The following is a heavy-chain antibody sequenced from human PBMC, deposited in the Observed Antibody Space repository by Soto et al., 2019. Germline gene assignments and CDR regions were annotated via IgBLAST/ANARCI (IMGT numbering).Heavy chain of an antibody. CDR3: ARAAAGHPRYNWFDP. Sequence: SETLSLTCTVSGGSISSGGYYWSWIRQHPGKGLEWIGYIYYSGSTYYNPSLKSRVTISVDTSKNQFSLKLSSVTAADTAVYYCARAAAGHPRYNWFDPWGQGTLVTVSS. V-gene: IGHV4-31*03. D-gene: IGHD6-13*01. CDR2: IYYSGST. J-gene: IGHJ5*02. CDR1: GGSISSGGYY.